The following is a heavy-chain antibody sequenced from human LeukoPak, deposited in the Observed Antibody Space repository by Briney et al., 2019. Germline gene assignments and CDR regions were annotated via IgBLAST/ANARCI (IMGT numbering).Heavy chain of an antibody. J-gene: IGHJ5*02. Sequence: ASVKVSCKASGGTFSSYAISWVRQAPGQGLEWMGWINPDSGGTNYGQNFQGRVTMTRDTAINTAYMELSSLRSEDTAVYYCARGRIAAGIRFDPWGQGTLVTVSS. V-gene: IGHV1-2*02. CDR2: INPDSGGT. D-gene: IGHD6-13*01. CDR1: GGTFSSYA. CDR3: ARGRIAAGIRFDP.